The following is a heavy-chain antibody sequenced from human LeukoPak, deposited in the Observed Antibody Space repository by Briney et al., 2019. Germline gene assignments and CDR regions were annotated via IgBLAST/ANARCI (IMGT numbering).Heavy chain of an antibody. CDR3: ATRDNWNDEG. V-gene: IGHV4-34*01. J-gene: IGHJ4*02. D-gene: IGHD1-20*01. Sequence: PSETLSLTCAVCGGSFSGYYWSWIRQPPGKGLEWIGEINHSGSTNYNPSLKSRVTISVDTSKNQFSLKLSSVTAADTAVYYCATRDNWNDEGWGQGTLVTVSS. CDR1: GGSFSGYY. CDR2: INHSGST.